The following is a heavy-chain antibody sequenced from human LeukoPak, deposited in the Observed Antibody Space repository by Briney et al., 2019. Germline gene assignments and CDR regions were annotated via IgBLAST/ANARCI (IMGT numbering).Heavy chain of an antibody. CDR3: AKDRTPYSRSGGYYLGAFDI. J-gene: IGHJ3*02. Sequence: GGSLRLSCAAFGLTFSNYAMTWVRLAPGKGLEWVSSLSGSGGGTWYAGSVKGRFTISRDNSKNTLYLQMNSLRAEDTAVYYCAKDRTPYSRSGGYYLGAFDIWGHGTLVTVSS. CDR1: GLTFSNYA. CDR2: LSGSGGGT. D-gene: IGHD3-10*01. V-gene: IGHV3-23*01.